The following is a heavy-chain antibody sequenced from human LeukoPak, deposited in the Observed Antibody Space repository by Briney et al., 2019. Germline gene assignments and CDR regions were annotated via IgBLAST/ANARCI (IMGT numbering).Heavy chain of an antibody. CDR1: GFTFRNAW. J-gene: IGHJ1*01. CDR3: TTEGFSWDCKGGSCHPTEYFQH. V-gene: IGHV3-15*01. CDR2: IRSKTDGGTT. Sequence: GGSLRLSCAASGFTFRNAWMSWVRQAPGKGLEWVGRIRSKTDGGTTDYAAPVKGRFTISRDDSKNTLYLQMNSLKTEDTAVYYCTTEGFSWDCKGGSCHPTEYFQHWGQGTLVTVSS. D-gene: IGHD2-15*01.